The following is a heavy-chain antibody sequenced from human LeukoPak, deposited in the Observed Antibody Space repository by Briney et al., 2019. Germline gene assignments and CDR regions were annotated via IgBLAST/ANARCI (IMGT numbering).Heavy chain of an antibody. Sequence: SETLSLTCTVSGGSISSYYWSWIRQPPGKGLEWIGYIYYSGSTLCNPSLKSRVTMSLDTSKNQFSLKLTSVTAADTAVYYCARDRDGFDYWGQGTLVTVSS. D-gene: IGHD5-24*01. V-gene: IGHV4-59*12. CDR3: ARDRDGFDY. CDR1: GGSISSYY. J-gene: IGHJ4*02. CDR2: IYYSGST.